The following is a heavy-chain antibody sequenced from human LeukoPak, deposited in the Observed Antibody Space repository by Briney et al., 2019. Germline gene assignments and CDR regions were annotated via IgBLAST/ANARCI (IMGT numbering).Heavy chain of an antibody. CDR2: INHSGST. Sequence: SETLSLTCAVYGGSFSGYYWSWIRQPPGKGLEWIGEINHSGSTNYNPSLKSRVTISVDKSKNQFSLKLSSVTAADTAVYYCARVSLSDYGDYYYYYGMDVWGQGTTVTVSS. CDR3: ARVSLSDYGDYYYYYGMDV. CDR1: GGSFSGYY. D-gene: IGHD4-17*01. V-gene: IGHV4-34*01. J-gene: IGHJ6*02.